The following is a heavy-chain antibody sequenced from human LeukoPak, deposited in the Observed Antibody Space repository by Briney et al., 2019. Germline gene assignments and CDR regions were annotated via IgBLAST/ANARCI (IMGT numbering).Heavy chain of an antibody. CDR1: GYTFTGYY. V-gene: IGHV1-2*02. CDR2: INPNSGGT. D-gene: IGHD6-6*01. Sequence: ASVKVSCKASGYTFTGYYMHWVRQAPGQGLEGMGWINPNSGGTNYAQKFQGRVTMTRDTSITTAYMELSRLTSDDTAVYYCARGFSIAVFDYWGQGTLVTVSS. J-gene: IGHJ4*02. CDR3: ARGFSIAVFDY.